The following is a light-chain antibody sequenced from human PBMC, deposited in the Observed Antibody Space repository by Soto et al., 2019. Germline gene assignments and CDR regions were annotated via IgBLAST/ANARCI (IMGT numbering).Light chain of an antibody. V-gene: IGLV3-1*01. CDR1: KLGDKY. J-gene: IGLJ2*01. Sequence: SYDLTQPPSVSVSPGQTASITCSGDKLGDKYAFWYQQKPGQSPVLVIYQDTKRPSGIPERFSGSNSGNTATLTISGTQTMDEADYYCQAWDTNTLFGGGTKLTVL. CDR3: QAWDTNTL. CDR2: QDT.